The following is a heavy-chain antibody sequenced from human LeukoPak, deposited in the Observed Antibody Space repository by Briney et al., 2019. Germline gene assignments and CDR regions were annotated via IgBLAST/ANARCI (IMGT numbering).Heavy chain of an antibody. Sequence: KTGGSLRLSCAASGFTFSDYNMSWIRQPPGKGLEWIGEINHSGSTTNYNPSLKNRVTISVDTSKKQFSLKLSSVTAADTAVYYCARSPTKRVPEDYWGQGTLVTVSS. V-gene: IGHV4-34*01. CDR3: ARSPTKRVPEDY. J-gene: IGHJ4*02. D-gene: IGHD2-2*01. CDR2: INHSGST. CDR1: GFTFSDYN.